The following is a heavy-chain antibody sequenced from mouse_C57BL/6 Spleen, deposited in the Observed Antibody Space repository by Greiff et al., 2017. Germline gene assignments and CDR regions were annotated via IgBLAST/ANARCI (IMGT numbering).Heavy chain of an antibody. J-gene: IGHJ1*03. CDR2: ISDGGSYT. CDR3: AGEGTSVVAGRYWYFDV. V-gene: IGHV5-4*01. CDR1: GFTFSSYA. D-gene: IGHD1-1*01. Sequence: EVQLVESGGGLVKPGGSLKLSCAASGFTFSSYAMSWVRQTPEKRLEWVATISDGGSYTYYPDNVKGRFTISRDNAKNNLYLQMSHLKSEDTAMYYCAGEGTSVVAGRYWYFDVWGTGTTVTVSS.